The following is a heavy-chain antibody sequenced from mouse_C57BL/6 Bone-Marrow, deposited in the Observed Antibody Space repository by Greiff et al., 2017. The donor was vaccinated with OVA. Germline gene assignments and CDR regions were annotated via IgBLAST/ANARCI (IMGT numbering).Heavy chain of an antibody. CDR3: ASGYGGTPYFDY. CDR2: IYPRSGNT. Sequence: QVQLQQSGAELARPGASVKLSCKASGYTFTSYGISWVKQRTGQGLEWIGEIYPRSGNTYYNEKVKGKATLTADKSSSTAYMELRSLTSEDSAVYFCASGYGGTPYFDYWGQGTTLTVSS. J-gene: IGHJ2*01. D-gene: IGHD2-14*01. V-gene: IGHV1-81*01. CDR1: GYTFTSYG.